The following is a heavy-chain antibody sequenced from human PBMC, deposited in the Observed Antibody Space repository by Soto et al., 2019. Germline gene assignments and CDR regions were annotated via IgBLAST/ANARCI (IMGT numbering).Heavy chain of an antibody. CDR2: IYWDDDK. Sequence: QITLKESGPTLVKPTQTLTLTCTFSGFSLSTSGVGVGWIRQPPGKALEWLALIYWDDDKRYSPSLKSRLTIPKDPPKTRVVLKMTKMDPVNTPTFSCTHRRKGGGRPWGSPGVFDIWAKGKMVPVSS. V-gene: IGHV2-5*02. CDR1: GFSLSTSGVG. D-gene: IGHD7-27*01. J-gene: IGHJ3*02. CDR3: THRRKGGGRPWGSPGVFDI.